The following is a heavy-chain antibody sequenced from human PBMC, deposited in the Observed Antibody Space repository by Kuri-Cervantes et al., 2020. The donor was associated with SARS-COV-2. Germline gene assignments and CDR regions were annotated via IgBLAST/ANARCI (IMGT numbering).Heavy chain of an antibody. CDR3: ARYVGYCSSTSCRQGIWFDP. D-gene: IGHD2-2*01. CDR1: GYSISSGYY. CDR2: IYHSGST. Sequence: SETLSLTCAVSGYSISSGYYWGWIRQPPGKGLEWIGSIYHSGSTYYNPSLKSRVTISVDTSKNQFSLKLSSVTAADTAVYYCARYVGYCSSTSCRQGIWFDPWGQGTLVTVSS. V-gene: IGHV4-38-2*01. J-gene: IGHJ5*02.